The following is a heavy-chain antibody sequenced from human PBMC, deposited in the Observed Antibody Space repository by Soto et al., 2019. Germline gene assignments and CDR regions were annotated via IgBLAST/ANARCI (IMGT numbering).Heavy chain of an antibody. J-gene: IGHJ6*02. CDR2: ISAYNGNT. Sequence: ASVKVSCKASGYTFTSYGISWVRQAPGQGLEWMGWISAYNGNTNYAQKLQGRVTMTTDTSTSTAYMELRSLRSDDTAVYYCARDDWNYLVTVFYYGMDVWGQGTTVTVSS. V-gene: IGHV1-18*01. CDR3: ARDDWNYLVTVFYYGMDV. CDR1: GYTFTSYG. D-gene: IGHD1-7*01.